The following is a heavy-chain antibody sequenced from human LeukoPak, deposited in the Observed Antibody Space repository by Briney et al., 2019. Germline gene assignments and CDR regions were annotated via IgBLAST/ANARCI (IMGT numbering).Heavy chain of an antibody. CDR2: IYYSGSA. Sequence: SETLSLTCTVSGSSINNYYWSWIRQPPGKGLEWIGYIYYSGSANHNPSLKSRVTISVDTSKNQFSLKLSSVTAADTAVYYCARVTATTGIRYFDYWGQGALVTVSS. CDR3: ARVTATTGIRYFDY. V-gene: IGHV4-59*01. D-gene: IGHD6-13*01. J-gene: IGHJ4*02. CDR1: GSSINNYY.